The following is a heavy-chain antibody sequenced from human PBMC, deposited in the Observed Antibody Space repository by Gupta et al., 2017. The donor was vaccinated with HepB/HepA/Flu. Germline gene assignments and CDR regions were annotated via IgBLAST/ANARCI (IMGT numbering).Heavy chain of an antibody. CDR2: IIPILGIA. J-gene: IGHJ6*02. Sequence: QVQLVQSGAEVKKPGSSVKVSCKASGGTFSSYAISWVRQAPGQGLEWMGRIIPILGIANYAQKFQGRVTITADKSTSTAYMELSSLRSEDTAVYYCARDPPYSSSSGDYYYYGMDVWGQGTTVTVSS. CDR3: ARDPPYSSSSGDYYYYGMDV. V-gene: IGHV1-69*04. D-gene: IGHD6-6*01. CDR1: GGTFSSYA.